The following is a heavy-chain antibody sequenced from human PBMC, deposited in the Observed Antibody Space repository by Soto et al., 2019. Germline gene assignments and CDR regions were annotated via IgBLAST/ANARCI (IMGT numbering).Heavy chain of an antibody. CDR2: ISGSGGST. D-gene: IGHD3-22*01. V-gene: IGHV3-23*01. CDR1: GFTFSSYA. J-gene: IGHJ4*02. CDR3: AKSGLFDSSGYHHPHFDS. Sequence: GGSLRLSCAASGFTFSSYAMSWVRQAPGKGLEWVSAISGSGGSTYYADSVKGRFTISRDNSNSTLFLQMNGLRADDTAVYYCAKSGLFDSSGYHHPHFDSWGQGALVTVSS.